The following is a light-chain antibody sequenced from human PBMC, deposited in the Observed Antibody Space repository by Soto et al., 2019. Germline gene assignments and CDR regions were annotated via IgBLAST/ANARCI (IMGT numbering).Light chain of an antibody. CDR2: SNN. V-gene: IGLV1-44*01. CDR1: SSNIGTNS. Sequence: QSVLTQPPSASGTPGQRVTISCSGSSSNIGTNSVSWYQQLPGTAPKLLIYSNNQRPSGVPDRFSGSKSGTSASLAISGLQSGDEADYYCAAWDASLNGYVFGTGTKVTVL. J-gene: IGLJ1*01. CDR3: AAWDASLNGYV.